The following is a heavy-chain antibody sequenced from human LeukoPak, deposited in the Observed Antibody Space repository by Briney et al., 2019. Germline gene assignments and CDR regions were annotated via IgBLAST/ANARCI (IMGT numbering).Heavy chain of an antibody. V-gene: IGHV3-21*01. D-gene: IGHD2-21*01. CDR1: GFTFSSYT. CDR3: AGGGGYCGGDCYGIDY. J-gene: IGHJ4*02. CDR2: ISGTSSYT. Sequence: GGSLRLSCAASGFTFSSYTMKWVRQAPGKGLEWVSSISGTSSYTYYVRSVEGRFTVSRDNAKNSLYLQMNSLTAEDTAVYYCAGGGGYCGGDCYGIDYWGQGALVTVSS.